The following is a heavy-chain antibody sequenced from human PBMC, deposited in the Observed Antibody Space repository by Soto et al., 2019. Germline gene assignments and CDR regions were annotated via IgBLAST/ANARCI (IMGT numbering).Heavy chain of an antibody. V-gene: IGHV1-18*01. D-gene: IGHD2-8*01. CDR3: ARDPYHVLMVNAPNLYGMDV. CDR1: GYTFTTYD. J-gene: IGHJ6*02. CDR2: ISTYNGNT. Sequence: QVQLVQSGAEVKKPGASVKVSCKASGYTFTTYDISWVRQAPGQGLEWMGRISTYNGNTNYPQSLQDRPTMTTDTSTTTAYMKLRNLRSDDTAVYYCARDPYHVLMVNAPNLYGMDVWGQGTTVTVSS.